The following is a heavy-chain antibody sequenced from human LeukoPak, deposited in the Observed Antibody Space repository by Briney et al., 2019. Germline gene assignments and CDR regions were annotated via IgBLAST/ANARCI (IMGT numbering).Heavy chain of an antibody. CDR3: AIDPSSSSGSYGMDV. V-gene: IGHV3-7*05. J-gene: IGHJ6*04. CDR1: GFTFSSYW. Sequence: PGGSLRLSCTASGFTFSSYWMSWVRQTPEKGLEWVANIKQDGSEKVYVDSVKGRFTISRDNAKSSLYLQMNSLRAEDTAVYYCAIDPSSSSGSYGMDVWGEGATVTVSS. CDR2: IKQDGSEK. D-gene: IGHD6-13*01.